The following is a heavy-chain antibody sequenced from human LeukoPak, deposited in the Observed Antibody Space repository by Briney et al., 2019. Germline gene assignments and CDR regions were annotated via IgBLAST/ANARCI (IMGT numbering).Heavy chain of an antibody. D-gene: IGHD3-10*01. CDR1: GFTFDDYA. Sequence: GGSLRLSCAASGFTFDDYAMHWVRQAPGKGLEWVSGISWNSGSIGYADSVKGRFTISRDNAKNSLYLQMNSLRAEDTALYYCAKDISAMVREAAFDYWGQGTLVTVSS. J-gene: IGHJ4*02. V-gene: IGHV3-9*01. CDR3: AKDISAMVREAAFDY. CDR2: ISWNSGSI.